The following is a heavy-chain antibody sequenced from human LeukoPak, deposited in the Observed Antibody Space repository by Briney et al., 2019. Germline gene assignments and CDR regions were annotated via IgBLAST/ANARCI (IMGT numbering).Heavy chain of an antibody. V-gene: IGHV1-2*06. CDR3: ARDPFRSGPDFDY. D-gene: IGHD6-19*01. Sequence: ASVKVSCRASGYTFTGYYMHWVRQAPGQGLEWMGRINPNSGGTNYAQKFQGRVTVTRDTSISTAYMELSRLRSDDTAVYYCARDPFRSGPDFDYWGQGTLVTVSS. CDR1: GYTFTGYY. CDR2: INPNSGGT. J-gene: IGHJ4*02.